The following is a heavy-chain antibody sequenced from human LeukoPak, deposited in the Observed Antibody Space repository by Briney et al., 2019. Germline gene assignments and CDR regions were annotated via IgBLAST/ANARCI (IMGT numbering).Heavy chain of an antibody. D-gene: IGHD5-18*01. CDR3: ARVLDGYSFDAFDI. V-gene: IGHV4-59*12. J-gene: IGHJ3*02. Sequence: SETLSLTCTVSGGSISSYYWSWIRQPPGKGLEWIAYISDIGSTNYNPSLKSRVTMSVDTSKNQFSLKLSSVTAADTAVYYCARVLDGYSFDAFDIWGQGTMVTVSS. CDR1: GGSISSYY. CDR2: ISDIGST.